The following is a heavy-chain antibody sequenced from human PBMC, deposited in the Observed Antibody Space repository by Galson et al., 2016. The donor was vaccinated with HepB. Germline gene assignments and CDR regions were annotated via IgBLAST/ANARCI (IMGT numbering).Heavy chain of an antibody. CDR2: ISPYNGNT. V-gene: IGHV1-18*04. D-gene: IGHD3-22*01. J-gene: IGHJ4*02. CDR3: ARGVDYYDNS. Sequence: SVKVSCKASGYPFNKYTITWVRQAPGQGLEWMGWISPYNGNTNYAQKLHGRVTMTTDTSTSTAYMELRSLTSDDTAVYFCARGVDYYDNSWGQGTLITVSS. CDR1: GYPFNKYT.